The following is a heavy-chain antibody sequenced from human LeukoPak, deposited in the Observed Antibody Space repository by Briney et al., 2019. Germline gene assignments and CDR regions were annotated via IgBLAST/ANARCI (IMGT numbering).Heavy chain of an antibody. J-gene: IGHJ4*02. D-gene: IGHD3-22*01. V-gene: IGHV3-66*01. CDR1: GFTVSSNY. CDR2: IYSGGST. CDR3: ARDAYDSSGYPTRFFDY. Sequence: GGSLRLSCAASGFTVSSNYMSWVRQAPGKGLEWVSVIYSGGSTYYADSVKGRFTISRDNSKNTLYLQMNSLRAEDTAVYYCARDAYDSSGYPTRFFDYWGQGTLVTVSS.